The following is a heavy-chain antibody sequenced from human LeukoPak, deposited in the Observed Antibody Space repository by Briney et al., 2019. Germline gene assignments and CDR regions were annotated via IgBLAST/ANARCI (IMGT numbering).Heavy chain of an antibody. CDR1: GGSISSYY. Sequence: TTSETLSLTCTVSGGSISSYYWSWIRQPAGKGLEWIGRIYTSGSTNYNPSLKSRVTMSVDTSKNQFSLKLSSVTAADTAVYYCARGIQPQPHNCFDPWGQGTLVTVSS. CDR2: IYTSGST. V-gene: IGHV4-4*07. CDR3: ARGIQPQPHNCFDP. D-gene: IGHD5-18*01. J-gene: IGHJ5*02.